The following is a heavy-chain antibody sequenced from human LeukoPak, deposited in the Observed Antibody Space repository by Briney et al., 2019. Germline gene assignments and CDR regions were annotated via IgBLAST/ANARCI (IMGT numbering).Heavy chain of an antibody. Sequence: GESLKISCKGSGYSFTNYWIGWVRQMPGKGLEWMGIIYPGDSDTRYSPSFQGQVTISADKSISTAYLQWSSLKASDTAMYYCARHYYDYVWGSYGIDYWGQGTLVTVSS. CDR3: ARHYYDYVWGSYGIDY. CDR1: GYSFTNYW. CDR2: IYPGDSDT. D-gene: IGHD3-16*01. V-gene: IGHV5-51*01. J-gene: IGHJ4*02.